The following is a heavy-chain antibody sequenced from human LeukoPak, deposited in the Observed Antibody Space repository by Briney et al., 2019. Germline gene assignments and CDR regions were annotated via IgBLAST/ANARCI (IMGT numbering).Heavy chain of an antibody. CDR2: INPDGSQT. CDR1: GFTFSAYA. Sequence: GGSLRLSCTASGFTFSAYAMMWVRQAPGKGLEWVALINPDGSQTNYVDSVRGRFTISRDNAENSLYLQMNSLRAEDTAVYYCARDLGYGALDPWGQGTLVTVSS. V-gene: IGHV3-7*01. CDR3: ARDLGYGALDP. J-gene: IGHJ5*02. D-gene: IGHD4-17*01.